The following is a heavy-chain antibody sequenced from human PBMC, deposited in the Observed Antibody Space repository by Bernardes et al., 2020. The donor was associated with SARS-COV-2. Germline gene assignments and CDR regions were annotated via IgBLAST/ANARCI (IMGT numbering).Heavy chain of an antibody. CDR1: GYTFTSYG. J-gene: IGHJ3*02. CDR3: ARDSRFLEWLSPDDAFDI. Sequence: ASVKVSCKASGYTFTSYGISWVRQAPGQGLEWMGWISAYNGTTNYAQKLQGRVTMTTDTSTSTAYMELRSLRSDDTAVYYCARDSRFLEWLSPDDAFDIWGQGTMVTGSS. D-gene: IGHD3-3*01. V-gene: IGHV1-18*04. CDR2: ISAYNGTT.